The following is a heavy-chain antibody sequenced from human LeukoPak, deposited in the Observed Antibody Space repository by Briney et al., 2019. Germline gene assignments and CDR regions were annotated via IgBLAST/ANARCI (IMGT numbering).Heavy chain of an antibody. D-gene: IGHD5-12*01. V-gene: IGHV3-33*01. CDR1: GFTFSSYG. J-gene: IGHJ3*02. Sequence: GRSLRLSCAASGFTFSSYGTHWVRQAPGKGLEWVAVIWYDGSNKYYTDSVKGRFTISRDNSKNTLYLQMNSLRAEDTAVYYCARGTYIVATNYAFDIWGQGTMVTVSS. CDR3: ARGTYIVATNYAFDI. CDR2: IWYDGSNK.